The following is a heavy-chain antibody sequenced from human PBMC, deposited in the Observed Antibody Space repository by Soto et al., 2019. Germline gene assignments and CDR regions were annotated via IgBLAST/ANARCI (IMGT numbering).Heavy chain of an antibody. CDR3: VRHTNSWYDYFDP. CDR2: INSDGRTT. Sequence: GGSLRLSCAASGFTFSNSWMHWVRQAPGKGLAWVSRINSDGRTTTHADSVQGRFTISRDNAKNTLYLQMNSLRAEDTAVYYCVRHTNSWYDYFDPWGQGTLVTVSS. CDR1: GFTFSNSW. J-gene: IGHJ5*02. D-gene: IGHD6-13*01. V-gene: IGHV3-74*01.